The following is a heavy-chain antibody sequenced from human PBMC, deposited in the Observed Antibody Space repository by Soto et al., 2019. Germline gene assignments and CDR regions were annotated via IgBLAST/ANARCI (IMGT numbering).Heavy chain of an antibody. J-gene: IGHJ6*02. CDR1: GFTFSSYA. Sequence: PGGSLRLSCAASGFTFSSYAMSWVRQAPGKGLEWVSAISGSGGSTYYADSVKGRFTISRDNSKNTLYLQMNSLRAEDTAVYYCAKDRGIAVAGIPDNYGMDVWGQGTTVTV. D-gene: IGHD6-19*01. CDR3: AKDRGIAVAGIPDNYGMDV. CDR2: ISGSGGST. V-gene: IGHV3-23*01.